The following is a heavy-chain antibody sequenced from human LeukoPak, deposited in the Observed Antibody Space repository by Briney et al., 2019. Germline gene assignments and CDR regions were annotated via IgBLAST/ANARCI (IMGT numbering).Heavy chain of an antibody. D-gene: IGHD3-16*01. CDR2: IYYSGST. J-gene: IGHJ4*02. Sequence: SETLSLTCTVSGGSTSSYYWSWIRQPPGKGLEWIGYIYYSGSTNYNPSLKSRVTISVDTSKNQFSLKPSSVTAADTAVYYCARNSPDPGGIDYWGQGTLVTVSS. CDR1: GGSTSSYY. V-gene: IGHV4-59*01. CDR3: ARNSPDPGGIDY.